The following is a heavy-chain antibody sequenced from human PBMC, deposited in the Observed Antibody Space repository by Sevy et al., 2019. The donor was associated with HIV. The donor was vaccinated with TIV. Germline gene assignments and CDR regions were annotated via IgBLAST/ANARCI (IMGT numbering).Heavy chain of an antibody. CDR1: RFTFSLYG. J-gene: IGHJ4*02. D-gene: IGHD4-17*01. Sequence: GGSLRLSCAASRFTFSLYGMHWVRQAPGKGLEWVALISKDGSNKYYADSVKGRFTVSRDNSNNTLYLQLDSLGHEDTAMYYCAKSMDTVTTLDYWGPGTLVTVSS. CDR2: ISKDGSNK. CDR3: AKSMDTVTTLDY. V-gene: IGHV3-30*18.